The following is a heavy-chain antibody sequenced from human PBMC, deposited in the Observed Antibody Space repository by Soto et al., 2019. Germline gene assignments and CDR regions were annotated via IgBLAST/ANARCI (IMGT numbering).Heavy chain of an antibody. J-gene: IGHJ4*02. CDR1: GFTFSSYA. D-gene: IGHD3-22*01. CDR2: ISSSSTYI. V-gene: IGHV3-21*01. Sequence: GSLRLSCAASGFTFSSYAMNCVRQAPGKGLEWVSSISSSSTYIYYADSVKGRFTISRDNAKNSLYLQMNSLRAEDTAVYYCARPLHYYDGSGYSAYWGQGTLVTVSS. CDR3: ARPLHYYDGSGYSAY.